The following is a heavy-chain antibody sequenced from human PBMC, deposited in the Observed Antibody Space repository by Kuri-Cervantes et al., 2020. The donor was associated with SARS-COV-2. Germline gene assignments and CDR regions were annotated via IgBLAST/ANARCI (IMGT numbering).Heavy chain of an antibody. CDR1: GYTFTGYY. D-gene: IGHD2-2*02. CDR2: INPNSGGT. Sequence: ASVKVSCNASGYTFTGYYMHWVLQAPGQGLKWMGCINPNSGGTNYAQKFQGRVTMTRDTSISTAYMELSRLRSDDTAVYYCARGGVGYCSSTSCYSFWAFDIWGQGTMVTVSS. CDR3: ARGGVGYCSSTSCYSFWAFDI. J-gene: IGHJ3*02. V-gene: IGHV1-2*02.